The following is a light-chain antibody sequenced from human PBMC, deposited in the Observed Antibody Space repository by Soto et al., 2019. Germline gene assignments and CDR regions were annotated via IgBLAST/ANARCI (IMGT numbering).Light chain of an antibody. V-gene: IGKV3-20*01. CDR3: QQYGSF. Sequence: EIVLTQSPGTLSLSPGERATFSCRASQSVSSSYLAWYQQKPGQAPRLLIYGASSRATGIPDRFSGSGSGTDFTLTISRLEPEDFAVYYCQQYGSFFGQGTKLEIK. CDR1: QSVSSSY. J-gene: IGKJ2*01. CDR2: GAS.